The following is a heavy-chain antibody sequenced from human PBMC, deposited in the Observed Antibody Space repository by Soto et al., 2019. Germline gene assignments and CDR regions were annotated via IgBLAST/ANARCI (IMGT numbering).Heavy chain of an antibody. CDR3: ARGASCTSTSCYDYFHYGMDV. CDR2: ISTYNGNT. D-gene: IGHD2-2*01. J-gene: IGHJ6*02. Sequence: ASVKVSCKASGYTCTSHGITWVRQAPGQGLEWMGWISTYNGNTNYAQKLQGRVTLTTDTSTSTAYMELRSLRSDDAAVYYCARGASCTSTSCYDYFHYGMDVWGQGTTVTVSS. V-gene: IGHV1-18*01. CDR1: GYTCTSHG.